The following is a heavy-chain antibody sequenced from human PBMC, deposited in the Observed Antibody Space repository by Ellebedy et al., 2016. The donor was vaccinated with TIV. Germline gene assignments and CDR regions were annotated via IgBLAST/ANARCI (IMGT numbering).Heavy chain of an antibody. J-gene: IGHJ4*02. CDR3: ARDRRAAPDYYFDY. Sequence: GESLKISCAASGFTFSRYSMNWVRQAPGKGLEWVSSISGSTSYIYYTDSVQGRFTISRDNDKNSLSLQMNSLRAEDTAVYYCARDRRAAPDYYFDYWGQGTLVTVSS. V-gene: IGHV3-21*01. CDR2: ISGSTSYI. CDR1: GFTFSRYS. D-gene: IGHD6-13*01.